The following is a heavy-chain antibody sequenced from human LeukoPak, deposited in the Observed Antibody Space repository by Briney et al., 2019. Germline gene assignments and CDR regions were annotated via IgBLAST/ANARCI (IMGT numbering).Heavy chain of an antibody. J-gene: IGHJ4*01. V-gene: IGHV4-31*03. CDR1: GGSISSGGYY. Sequence: PSETVSLTCTVSGGSISSGGYYWSWIRQHPGKGLEWIGYIYYSGSTNYNPSLKSRVTISVDTSKNQFSLKLSSVTAADTAVYYCARGDSSVWSGYYEYWGQGTLVTVSS. D-gene: IGHD3-3*01. CDR3: ARGDSSVWSGYYEY. CDR2: IYYSGST.